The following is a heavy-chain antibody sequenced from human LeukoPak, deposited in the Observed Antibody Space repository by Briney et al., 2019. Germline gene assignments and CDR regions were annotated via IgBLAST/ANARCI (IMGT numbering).Heavy chain of an antibody. CDR1: GFSFSDYG. CDR3: AKPTRGSGGSFLIDY. J-gene: IGHJ4*02. Sequence: PGGSLRLSCEASGFSFSDYGMHWDRQAPGKGLECVAIIWYDGSYKYYADSVKGRFTVSRDNSKNTLYLQMNSLRAEDTAMYYCAKPTRGSGGSFLIDYWGQGTLVTVSS. V-gene: IGHV3-33*03. D-gene: IGHD2-15*01. CDR2: IWYDGSYK.